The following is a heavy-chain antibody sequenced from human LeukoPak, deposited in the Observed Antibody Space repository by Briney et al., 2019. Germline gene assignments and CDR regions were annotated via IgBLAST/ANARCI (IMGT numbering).Heavy chain of an antibody. CDR2: ITGDGGTT. J-gene: IGHJ4*02. CDR3: ARIYYDRGGHYYDY. V-gene: IGHV3-64*01. D-gene: IGHD3-22*01. CDR1: GFTFRNYA. Sequence: GGSLRLSCAASGFTFRNYAMHWVRQAPGEGLEYVSAITGDGGTTYYARSVKDRSTISRDNSKNTLYLQMGSLRAEDMAVYYCARIYYDRGGHYYDYWGQGTLVTVSS.